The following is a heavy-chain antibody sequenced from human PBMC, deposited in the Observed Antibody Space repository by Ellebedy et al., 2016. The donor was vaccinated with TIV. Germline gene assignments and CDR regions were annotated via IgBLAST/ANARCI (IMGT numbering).Heavy chain of an antibody. CDR3: ARDQDGSGSYNY. CDR2: ISSSGITI. Sequence: GESLKISXAASGFTFSDYYMSWIRQAPGKGLEWVSYISSSGITIYYADPVKGRFTISRDNAKNSLYLQMNSLRAEDTAVYYCARDQDGSGSYNYWGQGTLVTVSS. V-gene: IGHV3-11*01. CDR1: GFTFSDYY. D-gene: IGHD3-10*01. J-gene: IGHJ4*02.